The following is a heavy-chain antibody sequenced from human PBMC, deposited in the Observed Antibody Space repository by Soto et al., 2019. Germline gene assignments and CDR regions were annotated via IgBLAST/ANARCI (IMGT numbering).Heavy chain of an antibody. J-gene: IGHJ6*03. V-gene: IGHV1-18*01. CDR3: ATVRQLGGYFYYYMDV. CDR1: GYTFTNYG. Sequence: QVQLLQSGAEVKKPGASVKVSCKASGYTFTNYGITWVRQAPGQGLEWMGWISAYNGDTHYTQRLQGRVTMTTDTSTSTAYMELRGLRSADTAVYSCATVRQLGGYFYYYMDVWGKGATVTVSS. D-gene: IGHD6-6*01. CDR2: ISAYNGDT.